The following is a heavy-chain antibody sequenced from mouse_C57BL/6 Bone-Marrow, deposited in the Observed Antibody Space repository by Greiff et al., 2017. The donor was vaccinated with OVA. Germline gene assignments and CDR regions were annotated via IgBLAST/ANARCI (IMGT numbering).Heavy chain of an antibody. CDR2: IDPSDSYT. Sequence: QVQLQQPGAELVKPGASVKLSCKASGYTFTSYWMQWVKQRPGQGLEWIGEIDPSDSYTNYNQNFKGKATLTVDTSSSTDYMQLSSLTSEDSAVYYCARWITTVVEGDYWGQGTTLTVSS. CDR3: ARWITTVVEGDY. V-gene: IGHV1-50*01. D-gene: IGHD1-1*01. J-gene: IGHJ2*01. CDR1: GYTFTSYW.